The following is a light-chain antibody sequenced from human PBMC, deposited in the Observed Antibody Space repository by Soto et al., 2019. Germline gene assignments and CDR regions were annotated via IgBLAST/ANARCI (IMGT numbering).Light chain of an antibody. CDR3: AAWDDSLNVWV. V-gene: IGLV1-44*01. J-gene: IGLJ3*02. Sequence: QSALTQPPSASGPPGQGVTISCSGSSSNIGNNPVNWYQQLPGTAPTLLIYSNNQRPSRVPDRFSGSKSGTSASLAISGLQSEDEADFYCAAWDDSLNVWVFGGGTKLTVL. CDR1: SSNIGNNP. CDR2: SNN.